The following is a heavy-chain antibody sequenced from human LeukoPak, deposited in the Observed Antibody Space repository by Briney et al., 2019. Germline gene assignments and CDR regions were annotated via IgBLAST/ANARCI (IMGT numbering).Heavy chain of an antibody. CDR2: ISGSGGST. D-gene: IGHD3-10*01. CDR1: GFTFSSYA. J-gene: IGHJ4*02. Sequence: GGSLRLSCAASGFTFSSYAMSWVRQAPGKGLEWVSAISGSGGSTYYADSVKGRFTISRDNSKNTLYLQMNSLRAEDTAVYYCARVREYGSGSYYINYFDYWGQGTLVTVSS. CDR3: ARVREYGSGSYYINYFDY. V-gene: IGHV3-23*01.